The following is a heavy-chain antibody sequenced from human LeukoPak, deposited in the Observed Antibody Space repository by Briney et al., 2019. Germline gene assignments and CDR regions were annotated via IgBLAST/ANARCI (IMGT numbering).Heavy chain of an antibody. V-gene: IGHV4-39*01. CDR2: IYYSGST. CDR3: ARHNGFRYPDDY. D-gene: IGHD3-9*01. Sequence: PSETLSLTCTVSGGSISSSSYYWGWIRQPPGKGLEWIGSIYYSGSTYYNPSLKSRVTISVDTSKNQFSLKLSSVTAADTAVYYCARHNGFRYPDDYWGQGTLVTVSS. CDR1: GGSISSSSYY. J-gene: IGHJ4*02.